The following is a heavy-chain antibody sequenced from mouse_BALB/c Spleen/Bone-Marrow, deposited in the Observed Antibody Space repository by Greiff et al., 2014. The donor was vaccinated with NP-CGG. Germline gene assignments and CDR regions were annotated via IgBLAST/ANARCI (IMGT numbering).Heavy chain of an antibody. Sequence: VQLVESGAELVRPGTSVKISCKASGYTFTNYWLGWVKQRPGHGLEWIGDIYPGGGYTNYNEKFKGKVTLTADTSSSTANMQLSSLTSEDSAVYFCARRGTGVDYWGQGTTLTVSS. V-gene: IGHV1-63*02. J-gene: IGHJ2*01. CDR1: GYTFTNYW. CDR2: IYPGGGYT. D-gene: IGHD4-1*01. CDR3: ARRGTGVDY.